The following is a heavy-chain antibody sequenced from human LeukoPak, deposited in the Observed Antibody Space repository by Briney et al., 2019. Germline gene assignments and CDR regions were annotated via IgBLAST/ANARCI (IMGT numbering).Heavy chain of an antibody. Sequence: AGGSLRLSCAASGFTFSGYLMSWVRQAPGKGLEWVANIKEEGSEKYYVDSVKGRFIISRDNAKKTLYLQMNSLRAEDTAVYYCARDSSAAPHSYWGQGTLVTV. CDR3: ARDSSAAPHSY. J-gene: IGHJ4*02. CDR1: GFTFSGYL. CDR2: IKEEGSEK. V-gene: IGHV3-7*01. D-gene: IGHD2-15*01.